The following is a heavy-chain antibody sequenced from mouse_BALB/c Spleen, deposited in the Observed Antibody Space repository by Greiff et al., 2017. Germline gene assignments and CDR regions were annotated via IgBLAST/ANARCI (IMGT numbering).Heavy chain of an antibody. CDR2: ISSGGST. D-gene: IGHD4-1*01. J-gene: IGHJ4*01. CDR1: GFTFSSYA. Sequence: EVMLVESGGGLVKPGGSLKLSCAASGFTFSSYAMSWVRQTPEKRLEWVASISSGGSTYYPNSVKGRFTISRDNAKNTLYLQMSSLKSEDTAMYYCARGPLGRGAMDYWGQGTSVTVSS. CDR3: ARGPLGRGAMDY. V-gene: IGHV5-6-5*01.